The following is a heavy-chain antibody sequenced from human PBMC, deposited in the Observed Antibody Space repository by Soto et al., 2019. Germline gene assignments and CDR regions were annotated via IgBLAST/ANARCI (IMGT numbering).Heavy chain of an antibody. Sequence: EVQLLDSGGDLAQPGGSLRLSCTASGFTFSSFGMAWVRQAPGKGLEWVSAISGSGDSSYYADSVKDRFTISRDNPTNALYLQMNNLRAEDTAVYYCAKVGIGMFSHKHHFDHWGQGTQFTVSS. V-gene: IGHV3-23*01. CDR2: ISGSGDSS. D-gene: IGHD2-2*03. J-gene: IGHJ4*02. CDR3: AKVGIGMFSHKHHFDH. CDR1: GFTFSSFG.